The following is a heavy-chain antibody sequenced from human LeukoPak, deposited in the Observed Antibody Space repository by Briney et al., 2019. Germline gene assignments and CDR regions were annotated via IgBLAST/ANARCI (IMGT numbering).Heavy chain of an antibody. Sequence: SETLSLTCTVSGGSISSSSYYWGWIRQPPGKGLEWIGSIYYSGSTNYNPSLKSRVTISVDTSKNQFSPKLSSVTAADTAVYYCARLDRVSGYDFDYWGQGTLVTVSS. J-gene: IGHJ4*02. D-gene: IGHD5-12*01. V-gene: IGHV4-39*07. CDR2: IYYSGST. CDR1: GGSISSSSYY. CDR3: ARLDRVSGYDFDY.